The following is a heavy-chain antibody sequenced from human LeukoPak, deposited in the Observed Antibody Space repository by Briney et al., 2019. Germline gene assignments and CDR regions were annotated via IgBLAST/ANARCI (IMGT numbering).Heavy chain of an antibody. V-gene: IGHV3-30*18. CDR3: AKKEGGYCSGGSCYGEGVDY. D-gene: IGHD2-15*01. J-gene: IGHJ4*02. Sequence: HGGSLRLSCAASGFTFSSYGMHWVRQAPGRGLEWVAVISYDGSNKYYADSVKGRFTISRDNSKNTLYLQMNSLRAEDTAVYYCAKKEGGYCSGGSCYGEGVDYWGQGTLVTVSS. CDR2: ISYDGSNK. CDR1: GFTFSSYG.